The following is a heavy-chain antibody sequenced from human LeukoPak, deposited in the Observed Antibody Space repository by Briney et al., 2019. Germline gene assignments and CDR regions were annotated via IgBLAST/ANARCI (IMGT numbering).Heavy chain of an antibody. CDR3: AKQLGYCSDGSCYFPY. V-gene: IGHV3-23*01. CDR1: GLTVNNNY. D-gene: IGHD2-15*01. J-gene: IGHJ4*02. Sequence: GGSLRLSCAASGLTVNNNYMSWVRQAPGKGLEWVSSIGSSGDTTYYAGSVKGRFTISRDNSKNTLYLQMDSLRVEDTAVYYCAKQLGYCSDGSCYFPYWGQGTLVTVPS. CDR2: IGSSGDTT.